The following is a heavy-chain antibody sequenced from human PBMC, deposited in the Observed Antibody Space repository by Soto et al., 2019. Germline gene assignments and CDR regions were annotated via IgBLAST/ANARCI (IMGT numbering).Heavy chain of an antibody. CDR3: ARSIVVVTALDY. CDR2: INAGKGDT. Sequence: QVQLVQSGAEEKKPGASVKVSCKASGYTFTSYAMHWVRQAPGQRLEWMGWINAGKGDTKYSQKFQGRATITRHTSASTADIELSSLRSEDTAVYYCARSIVVVTALDYWGQGTLVTVSS. J-gene: IGHJ4*02. CDR1: GYTFTSYA. V-gene: IGHV1-3*05. D-gene: IGHD2-21*02.